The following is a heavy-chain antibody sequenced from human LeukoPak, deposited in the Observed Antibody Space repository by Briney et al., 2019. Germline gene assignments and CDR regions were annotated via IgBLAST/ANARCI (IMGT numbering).Heavy chain of an antibody. CDR3: ASTTLAGSRDV. V-gene: IGHV3-7*01. CDR1: GFTFPSFS. D-gene: IGHD3-3*02. J-gene: IGHJ6*02. CDR2: IKHDGSET. Sequence: GGSLRLSCAASGFTFPSFSMSWVRQAPGTGLEWVANIKHDGSETYYVDSVKGRFTISRDNAKNSLYLQMNSLRAEDTAVYYCASTTLAGSRDVWGQGTTVTVSS.